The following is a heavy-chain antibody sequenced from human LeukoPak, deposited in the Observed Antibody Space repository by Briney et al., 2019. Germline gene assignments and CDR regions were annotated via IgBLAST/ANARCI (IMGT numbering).Heavy chain of an antibody. CDR3: ARRLLWFGEPQDAFDI. CDR1: GYTFTSYD. Sequence: ASVKVSCKASGYTFTSYDINWVRQATGQGLEWMGWMNPNSGNTGYAQKFQGRVTMTRNTSISTAYMELSSLRSEDTAVYYCARRLLWFGEPQDAFDIWGQGTMVTVPS. V-gene: IGHV1-8*01. J-gene: IGHJ3*02. CDR2: MNPNSGNT. D-gene: IGHD3-10*01.